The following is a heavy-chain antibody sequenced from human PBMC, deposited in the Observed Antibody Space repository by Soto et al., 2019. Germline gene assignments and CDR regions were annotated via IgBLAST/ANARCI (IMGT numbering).Heavy chain of an antibody. V-gene: IGHV1-18*01. CDR3: ARDQVGATGDY. Sequence: ASVKVSCRASGYTFTSYGISWVRQAPGQGLEWMGWISAYNGNRNYAQKVQGRVTMTTDTSTNTAYMELRSLRSDDTAVYYCARDQVGATGDYWGQGTLVTVSS. CDR1: GYTFTSYG. CDR2: ISAYNGNR. D-gene: IGHD1-26*01. J-gene: IGHJ4*02.